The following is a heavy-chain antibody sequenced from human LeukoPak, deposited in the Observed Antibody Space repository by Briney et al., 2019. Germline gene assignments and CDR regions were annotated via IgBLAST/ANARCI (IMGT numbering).Heavy chain of an antibody. CDR2: INHSGST. J-gene: IGHJ4*02. CDR3: AREGSGSYYDAVDY. Sequence: SETLSLTCAVYGGSFSGYYWSWIRQPPEKGLEWIGEINHSGSTNYNPSLKTRVTIPVATPKNQFSLKLSSVTAADTAMYYCAREGSGSYYDAVDYWGQGTLVTVS. V-gene: IGHV4-34*01. D-gene: IGHD1-26*01. CDR1: GGSFSGYY.